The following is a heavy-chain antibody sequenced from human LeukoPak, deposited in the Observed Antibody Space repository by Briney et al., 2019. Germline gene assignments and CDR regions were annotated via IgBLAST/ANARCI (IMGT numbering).Heavy chain of an antibody. CDR3: ARERSGSYYENFDY. CDR1: GASISSGGYY. J-gene: IGHJ4*02. D-gene: IGHD3-10*01. V-gene: IGHV4-30-4*01. Sequence: SETLSLTCTVSGASISSGGYYWSWIRQPPGKGLEYLGYIHYSGSTYYNPSLKSRVTISVDTSKNQFSLTLSSVTAADTAVYYCARERSGSYYENFDYWGQGTLVTVSS. CDR2: IHYSGST.